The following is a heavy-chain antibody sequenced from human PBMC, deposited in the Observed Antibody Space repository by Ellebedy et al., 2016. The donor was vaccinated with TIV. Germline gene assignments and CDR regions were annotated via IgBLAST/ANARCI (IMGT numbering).Heavy chain of an antibody. D-gene: IGHD2-2*01. V-gene: IGHV3-53*01. CDR3: ARPTVPATICGACGMDV. J-gene: IGHJ6*02. CDR2: IYGGGTI. Sequence: GESLKISCAASGFTVSSNFMTWVRQAPGKGLEWVSVIYGGGTIRYADSVKGRFTSSRDNSKNTVDLQMNSLGAEDTAVYYCARPTVPATICGACGMDVWGQGTTVIVSS. CDR1: GFTVSSNF.